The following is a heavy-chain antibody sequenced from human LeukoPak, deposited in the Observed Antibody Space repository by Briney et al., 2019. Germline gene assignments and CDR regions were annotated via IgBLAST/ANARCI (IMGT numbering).Heavy chain of an antibody. Sequence: PSETLSLTCTVSGGSIRSGGYYWNWIRQHPGKGLEWIGNMYYSGSTYYNPSLESRVTISIDTSKNQFSLKLSSVTAADTAVYYCARSIVVVPAAIYYFDYWGQGTLVTVSS. D-gene: IGHD2-2*01. CDR3: ARSIVVVPAAIYYFDY. V-gene: IGHV4-31*03. J-gene: IGHJ4*02. CDR2: MYYSGST. CDR1: GGSIRSGGYY.